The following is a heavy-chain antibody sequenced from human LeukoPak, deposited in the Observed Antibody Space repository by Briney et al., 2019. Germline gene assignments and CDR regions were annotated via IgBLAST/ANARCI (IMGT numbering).Heavy chain of an antibody. CDR1: GGSIINYY. V-gene: IGHV4-59*01. J-gene: IGHJ4*02. CDR2: IYYSGST. D-gene: IGHD6-19*01. CDR3: ARRHSSGWPYYFDY. Sequence: SETLSLTCSVSGGSIINYYWSWIRQPPGKGLEWIGYIYYSGSTNYNPSLKSRVTISVDTSENQFSLQLSSVTAADTAVYYCARRHSSGWPYYFDYWGQGTLVTVSS.